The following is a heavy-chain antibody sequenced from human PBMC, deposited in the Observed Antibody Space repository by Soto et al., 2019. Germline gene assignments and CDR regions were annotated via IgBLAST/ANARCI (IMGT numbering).Heavy chain of an antibody. CDR3: ARHVVVPAAIPKYNWFAP. D-gene: IGHD2-2*02. V-gene: IGHV4-34*01. CDR2: INHSGST. J-gene: IGHJ5*02. Sequence: ETLSLTCAVYGGSFSGYYWSWIRQPPGKGLEWIGEINHSGSTNYNPSLKSRVTISVDTSKNQFSLKLSSVTAADTAVYYCARHVVVPAAIPKYNWFAPCGQGTLVTVSS. CDR1: GGSFSGYY.